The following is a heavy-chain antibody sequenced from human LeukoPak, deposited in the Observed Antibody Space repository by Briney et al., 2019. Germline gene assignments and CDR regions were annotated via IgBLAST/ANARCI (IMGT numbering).Heavy chain of an antibody. CDR2: MYIGGRT. Sequence: SETLSLTCTVTGTSIRSGSYYWNWIRQAAGKGLEWIGRMYIGGRTTYNPSLKGRVTISLETTENQFSLRLRSVTAADTAVYYCAREGIAVADTYYYYYMDVWGKGTWVTVSS. J-gene: IGHJ6*03. CDR3: AREGIAVADTYYYYYMDV. V-gene: IGHV4-61*02. CDR1: GTSIRSGSYY. D-gene: IGHD6-19*01.